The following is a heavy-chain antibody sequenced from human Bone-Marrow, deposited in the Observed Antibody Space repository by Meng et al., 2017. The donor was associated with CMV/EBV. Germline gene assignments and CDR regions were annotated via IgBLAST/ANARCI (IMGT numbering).Heavy chain of an antibody. J-gene: IGHJ4*02. V-gene: IGHV2-5*01. CDR1: GFSLSTSGVG. CDR3: AHGTITLFGVCGGHFDY. Sequence: SGPTLVKPTQTLTLTCTFSGFSLSTSGVGVGWIRQPPGKALEWLALIYWNDDKRYSPSLKSRLTITKDTSKNQVVLTMTNMDPVDTATYYCAHGTITLFGVCGGHFDYWGQGTLVTVSS. D-gene: IGHD3-3*01. CDR2: IYWNDDK.